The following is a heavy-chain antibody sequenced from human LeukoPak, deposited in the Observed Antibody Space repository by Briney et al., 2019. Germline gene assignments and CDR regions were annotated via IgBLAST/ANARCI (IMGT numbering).Heavy chain of an antibody. J-gene: IGHJ6*02. Sequence: GGSLRLSCAASGFTFSSYGMHWVRQAPGKGLEWVAVISYDGSNKYYADSVKGRFTISRDNSKNTLYLQMNSLRAEDTAVYYCAKKLGAYCSSTSCYYGMDVWGQGTTVTVSS. CDR3: AKKLGAYCSSTSCYYGMDV. CDR1: GFTFSSYG. V-gene: IGHV3-30*18. CDR2: ISYDGSNK. D-gene: IGHD2-2*01.